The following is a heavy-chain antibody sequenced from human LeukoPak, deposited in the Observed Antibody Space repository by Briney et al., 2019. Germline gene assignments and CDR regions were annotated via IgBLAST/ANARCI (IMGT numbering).Heavy chain of an antibody. Sequence: GGSLRLSCAASGFTFSSYAMSWVRQAPGKGLEWVSGISTSGDSSYYADSVQGRFTISRDNSKNTLYLQMNSPRAEDTAIYYCAKDESAATFIFDYWGQGTLVTVSS. D-gene: IGHD6-25*01. J-gene: IGHJ4*02. CDR2: ISTSGDSS. CDR3: AKDESAATFIFDY. V-gene: IGHV3-23*01. CDR1: GFTFSSYA.